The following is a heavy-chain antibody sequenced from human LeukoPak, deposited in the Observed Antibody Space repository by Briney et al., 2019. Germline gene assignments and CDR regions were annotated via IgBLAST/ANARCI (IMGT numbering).Heavy chain of an antibody. CDR2: INHSGST. D-gene: IGHD3-3*01. CDR3: ARERVGITIFGVVIAHFDY. J-gene: IGHJ4*02. CDR1: GGSFSGYY. Sequence: SETLSLTCAVYGGSFSGYYWSWIRQPPGKGLEWIGEINHSGSTNYNPSLKSRVTISVDTSKNQFSLKLSSVTAADTAVYYCARERVGITIFGVVIAHFDYWGQGTLDTVSS. V-gene: IGHV4-34*01.